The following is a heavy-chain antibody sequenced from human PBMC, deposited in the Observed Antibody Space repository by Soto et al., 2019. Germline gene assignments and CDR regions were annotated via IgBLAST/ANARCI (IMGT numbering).Heavy chain of an antibody. Sequence: PGESLKISCKCSGYSFTSYCIGWVRQMPGKGLEWMGIIYPGDSDTRYSPSFQGQVTISADKSISTAYLQWSSLKASDTAMYYCARRGAVAGTGDAFDIWGQGTMVTVSS. J-gene: IGHJ3*02. CDR1: GYSFTSYC. CDR3: ARRGAVAGTGDAFDI. D-gene: IGHD6-19*01. V-gene: IGHV5-51*01. CDR2: IYPGDSDT.